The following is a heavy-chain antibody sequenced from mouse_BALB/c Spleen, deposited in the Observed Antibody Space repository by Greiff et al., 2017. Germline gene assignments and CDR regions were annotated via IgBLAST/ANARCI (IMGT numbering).Heavy chain of an antibody. D-gene: IGHD2-4*01. Sequence: DVKLQESGPGLVKPSQSLSLTCTVTGYSITSDYAWNWIRQFPGNKLEWMGYISYSGSTSYNPSLKSRISITRDTSKNQFFLQLNSVTTEDTATYYCARYHYDYGYFDVWGAGTTVTVSS. J-gene: IGHJ1*01. CDR3: ARYHYDYGYFDV. CDR1: GYSITSDYA. V-gene: IGHV3-2*02. CDR2: ISYSGST.